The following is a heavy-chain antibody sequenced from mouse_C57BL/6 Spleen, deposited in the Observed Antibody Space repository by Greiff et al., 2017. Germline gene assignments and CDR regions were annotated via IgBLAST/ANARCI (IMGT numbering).Heavy chain of an antibody. J-gene: IGHJ3*01. V-gene: IGHV1-69*01. CDR1: GYTFTSYW. CDR2: IDPSDSYT. Sequence: QVQLQQPGAELVMPGASVKLSCKASGYTFTSYWMHWVKQRPGQGLEWIGEIDPSDSYTNYNQKFKGKSTLTVDKSSSTAYMQLSSLTSEDSAVYYCARGGVYYDYEWFAYWGQGTLVTVSA. D-gene: IGHD2-4*01. CDR3: ARGGVYYDYEWFAY.